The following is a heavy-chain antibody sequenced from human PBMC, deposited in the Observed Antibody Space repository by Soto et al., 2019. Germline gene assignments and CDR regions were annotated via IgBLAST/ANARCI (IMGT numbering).Heavy chain of an antibody. J-gene: IGHJ3*02. V-gene: IGHV1-18*01. D-gene: IGHD3-9*01. CDR1: GYTFTSHG. Sequence: ASVKVSCKASGYTFTSHGISWVRQAPGQGLEWMGWISTYNGNTNYAQKLQGRVTMTTDTSTSTAYMELRSLRSDDTAVYYCAREFDDTDAFDIWGQGTMVTVSS. CDR2: ISTYNGNT. CDR3: AREFDDTDAFDI.